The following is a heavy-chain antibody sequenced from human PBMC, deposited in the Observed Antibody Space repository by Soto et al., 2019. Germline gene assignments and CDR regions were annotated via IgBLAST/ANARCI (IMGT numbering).Heavy chain of an antibody. D-gene: IGHD6-19*01. Sequence: GGSLRLSCAASGFNFITYSLSWVRQAPGKGLEWVASISSSAVYIDYADSVKGRFTISRDNANNSLYLQMNSLRAEDTAVYYCARDSSAWPNYFDSWGQGIQVTVSS. CDR1: GFNFITYS. J-gene: IGHJ4*02. CDR2: ISSSAVYI. CDR3: ARDSSAWPNYFDS. V-gene: IGHV3-21*04.